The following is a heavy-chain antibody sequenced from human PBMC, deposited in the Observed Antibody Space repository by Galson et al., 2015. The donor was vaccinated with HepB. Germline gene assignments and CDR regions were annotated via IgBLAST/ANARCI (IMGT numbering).Heavy chain of an antibody. V-gene: IGHV3-23*01. J-gene: IGHJ4*02. CDR1: GFIFSNYA. CDR2: ISGDTYGT. D-gene: IGHD6-19*01. Sequence: SLRLSCAGSGFIFSNYALSWVRQAPGKGLQWVSGISGDTYGTYYADSVKGRFTISRDNSNNRLYLQMTSVRADDTATYYCAKGRGWYTGFDSWGLGTLVTVSS. CDR3: AKGRGWYTGFDS.